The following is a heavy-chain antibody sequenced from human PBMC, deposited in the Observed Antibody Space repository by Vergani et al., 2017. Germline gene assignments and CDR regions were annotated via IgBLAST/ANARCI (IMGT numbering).Heavy chain of an antibody. CDR1: GYSISSGYY. Sequence: QVQLQESGPGLVKPSETLSLTCTVSGYSISSGYYWGWIRQPPGKGLEWIGSIYHSGSTYYNPSLKSRVTISVDTSKNQFSLKLSSVTAADTAVYYCARGEDYGDYWGQGTLVTVSS. V-gene: IGHV4-38-2*02. CDR2: IYHSGST. CDR3: ARGEDYGDY. D-gene: IGHD3-16*01. J-gene: IGHJ4*02.